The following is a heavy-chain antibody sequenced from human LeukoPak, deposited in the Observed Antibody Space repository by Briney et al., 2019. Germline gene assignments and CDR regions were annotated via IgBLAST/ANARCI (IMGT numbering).Heavy chain of an antibody. CDR1: GYTFTSYD. CDR3: ARHWSSGWSDYYYYGMDV. D-gene: IGHD6-19*01. CDR2: MNPNSGDT. J-gene: IGHJ6*02. V-gene: IGHV1-8*01. Sequence: ASVKVSCNASGYTFTSYDINWVLQATGQGVEWMVWMNPNSGDTGYAQKFQGRVTMTRNTSISTAYMELSSLRSEDTAVYYCARHWSSGWSDYYYYGMDVWGQGTTVTVSS.